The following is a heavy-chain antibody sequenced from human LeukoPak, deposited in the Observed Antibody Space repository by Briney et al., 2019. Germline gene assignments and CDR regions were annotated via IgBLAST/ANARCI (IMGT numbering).Heavy chain of an antibody. J-gene: IGHJ3*02. CDR3: AREPSYDVAFDI. V-gene: IGHV3-30-3*01. CDR2: ISYDGSNK. Sequence: GRSLRLSCAASGFTFSSYAMHWVRQAPGKGLEWVAVISYDGSNKYYADSVKGRFTISRDNSKNTLYLQMNSLRAEDTAVYYCAREPSYDVAFDIWGQGTMVTVSS. CDR1: GFTFSSYA. D-gene: IGHD5-12*01.